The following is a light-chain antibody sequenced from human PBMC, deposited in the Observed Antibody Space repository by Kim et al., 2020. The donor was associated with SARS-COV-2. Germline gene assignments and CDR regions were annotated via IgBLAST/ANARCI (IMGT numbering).Light chain of an antibody. J-gene: IGLJ3*02. CDR1: SSNIGRNT. V-gene: IGLV1-44*01. CDR2: LNN. CDR3: AAWDDSLNGWV. Sequence: QSVLTQPPSASGTPGQRVTISCSGSSSNIGRNTVNWYQQLPGTAPKLLIYLNNQRPSGVPDRFSGSKSGTSASLAFSGLQSEDEADYYCAAWDDSLNGWVFGGGTQLTVL.